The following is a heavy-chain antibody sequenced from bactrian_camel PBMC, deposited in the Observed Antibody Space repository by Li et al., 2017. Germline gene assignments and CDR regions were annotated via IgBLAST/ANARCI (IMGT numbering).Heavy chain of an antibody. V-gene: IGHV3S55*01. CDR3: GADLVGGFEMC. D-gene: IGHD1*01. CDR2: IGGDGTT. Sequence: VQLVESGASVQAGGSLRLSCTASGHTFDDSDMGWYRQAPGNECELVSSIGGDGTTYYAESVRGRFTISRDNPKNTLYLRLNSLKTEDSAMYYCGADLVGGFEMCWGRGTQVTVS. J-gene: IGHJ4*01. CDR1: GHTFDDSD.